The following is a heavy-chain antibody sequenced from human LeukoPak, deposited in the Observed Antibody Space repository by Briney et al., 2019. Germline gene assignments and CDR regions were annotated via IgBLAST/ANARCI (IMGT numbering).Heavy chain of an antibody. D-gene: IGHD1-26*01. CDR1: GFTFSSYW. CDR3: AREGRRSGSYIFDY. V-gene: IGHV3-7*01. J-gene: IGHJ4*02. Sequence: GGSLRLSCAASGFTFSSYWMSWVRQAPGKGLEWVANIKQDGSEKYYVDSVKGRFTISRDNAKNSLYLQMNSLRAEDTAVYYCAREGRRSGSYIFDYWGQGTLVTVSS. CDR2: IKQDGSEK.